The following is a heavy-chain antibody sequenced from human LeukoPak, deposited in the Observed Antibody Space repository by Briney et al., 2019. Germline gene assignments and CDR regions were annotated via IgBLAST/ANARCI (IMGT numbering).Heavy chain of an antibody. Sequence: GGSLRLSCAASGSTLSNSWIHWVRQAPGKGLVWVSRISPTGSTTSYADSVKGRFTVSRDNAKNTLYLQVNNLRAEDTAVYYCARGPSSNWSGLDFWGQGTLLTVSS. CDR3: ARGPSSNWSGLDF. CDR1: GSTLSNSW. V-gene: IGHV3-74*01. CDR2: ISPTGSTT. J-gene: IGHJ4*02. D-gene: IGHD6-13*01.